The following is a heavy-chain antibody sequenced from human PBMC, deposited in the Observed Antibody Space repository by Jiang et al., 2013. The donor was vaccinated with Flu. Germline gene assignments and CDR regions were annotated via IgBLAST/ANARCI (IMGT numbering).Heavy chain of an antibody. CDR3: ARGPPVTPGWFDP. CDR2: INHSGST. CDR1: GGSFSGYY. V-gene: IGHV4-34*01. D-gene: IGHD4-23*01. J-gene: IGHJ5*02. Sequence: LLKPSETLSLTCAVYGGSFSGYYWSWIRQPPGKGLEWIGEINHSGSTNYNPSLKSRVTISVDTSKNQFSLKLSSVTAADTAVYYCARGPPVTPGWFDPWGQGTLVTVSS.